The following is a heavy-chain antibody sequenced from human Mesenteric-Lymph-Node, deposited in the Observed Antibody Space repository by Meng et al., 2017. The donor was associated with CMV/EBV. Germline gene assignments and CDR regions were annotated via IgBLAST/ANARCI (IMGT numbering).Heavy chain of an antibody. CDR1: GYIFTGYY. Sequence: CKASGYIFTGYYLHWVRQAPGQGLEWMRWLNPNSGGTNYAQKFQGRVTMTRDTSISTAYMELSRLRSDDTAVYYCARGGSSWPLDYWGQGTLVTVSS. J-gene: IGHJ4*02. V-gene: IGHV1-2*02. CDR3: ARGGSSWPLDY. CDR2: LNPNSGGT. D-gene: IGHD6-13*01.